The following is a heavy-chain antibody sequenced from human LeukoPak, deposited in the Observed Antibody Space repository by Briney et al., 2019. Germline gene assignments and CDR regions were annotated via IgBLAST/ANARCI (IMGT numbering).Heavy chain of an antibody. CDR2: ISSSSSYI. J-gene: IGHJ4*02. V-gene: IGHV3-21*01. D-gene: IGHD3-16*02. Sequence: GGSLRLSCAASGFTFSSYSMNWVRQAPGKGLEWVSSISSSSSYIYYADSVKGRFTIFRDNAKNSLYLQMNSLRAEDTAVYYCARGQEYDYVWGSYPFDYWGQGTLVTVSS. CDR1: GFTFSSYS. CDR3: ARGQEYDYVWGSYPFDY.